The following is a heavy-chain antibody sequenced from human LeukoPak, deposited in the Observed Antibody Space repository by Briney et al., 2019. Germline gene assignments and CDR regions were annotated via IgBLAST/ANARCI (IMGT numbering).Heavy chain of an antibody. CDR1: GYTFTTYY. CDR2: INPSGGYT. V-gene: IGHV1-46*01. Sequence: GASVKVSCKASGYTFTTYYMHWVRQAPGQGLEWMGIINPSGGYTNYAQKFQGRVSMTRDTSTSTVYMELSSLRSEDTAMYYCVRAPWSGVDGFDIWGQGTMVTVSS. D-gene: IGHD3-10*01. J-gene: IGHJ3*02. CDR3: VRAPWSGVDGFDI.